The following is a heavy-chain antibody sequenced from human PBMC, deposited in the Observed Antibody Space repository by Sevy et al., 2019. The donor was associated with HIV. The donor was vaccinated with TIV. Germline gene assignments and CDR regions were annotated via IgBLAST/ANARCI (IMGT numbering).Heavy chain of an antibody. CDR3: ARDGSFCSGGSCYSSYYYYYYMDV. J-gene: IGHJ6*03. CDR2: ISSSSSTI. D-gene: IGHD2-15*01. V-gene: IGHV3-48*02. CDR1: GFTFSSYS. Sequence: GGSLRLSCAASGFTFSSYSMNWVRQAPGKGLESVSYISSSSSTIYYADSVKGRFTISRDNAKNSLYLQMNSLRDEDTAVYYCARDGSFCSGGSCYSSYYYYYYMDVWGKGTTVTVSS.